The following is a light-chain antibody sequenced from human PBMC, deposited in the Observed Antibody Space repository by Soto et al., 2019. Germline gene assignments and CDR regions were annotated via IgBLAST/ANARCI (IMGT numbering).Light chain of an antibody. V-gene: IGKV3-20*01. Sequence: EIVMTQSPATLSVSPGERATLSCRASQSVSRNLAWYQQKPGQAPRLLIYGVSSRATGIPDRFSGSGSGTDFTLTISRLEPEDFAVYYCQQYGSSPITFGQGTRLEIK. J-gene: IGKJ5*01. CDR1: QSVSRN. CDR3: QQYGSSPIT. CDR2: GVS.